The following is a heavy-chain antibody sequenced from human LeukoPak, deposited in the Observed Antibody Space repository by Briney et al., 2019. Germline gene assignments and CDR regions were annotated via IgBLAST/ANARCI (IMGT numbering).Heavy chain of an antibody. CDR3: ARGSSDWFEYFQH. Sequence: SETLSLTCTVSGGSISRSYWSWMRQPAGKGPEWIGRIYGSGTITYNPSLESRVTMSVDTSKNQFSLKLRSVTAADTAVYYCARGSSDWFEYFQHWGQGTLVTVSS. CDR2: IYGSGTI. CDR1: GGSISRSY. V-gene: IGHV4-4*07. D-gene: IGHD6-19*01. J-gene: IGHJ1*01.